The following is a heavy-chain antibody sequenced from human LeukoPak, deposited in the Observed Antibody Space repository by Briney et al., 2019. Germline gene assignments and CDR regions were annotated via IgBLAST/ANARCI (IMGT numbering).Heavy chain of an antibody. CDR3: AKDRRYDILTGYSYFDY. Sequence: GGSLRLSCAASGFTFSSYAMSWVRQAPGKGLEWVSAISGSGGSTYYADSVKGRFTISRDNSKNTLYLQMNSLRAEDTAVYYCAKDRRYDILTGYSYFDYWGQGTLATVSS. J-gene: IGHJ4*02. CDR1: GFTFSSYA. V-gene: IGHV3-23*01. D-gene: IGHD3-9*01. CDR2: ISGSGGST.